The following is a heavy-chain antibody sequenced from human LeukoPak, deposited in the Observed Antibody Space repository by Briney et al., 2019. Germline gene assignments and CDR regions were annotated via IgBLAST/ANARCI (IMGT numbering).Heavy chain of an antibody. V-gene: IGHV4-31*03. Sequence: SQTLSLTCTVSGGSISSGGYYWSWIRQHPGKGLEWIGYIYYSGSTYYNPSLKSRVTISVDTSKNQFSLKLSSVTAADTAVYYCARVREPQLRADAFDIWGQGTMVTVSS. CDR1: GGSISSGGYY. CDR2: IYYSGST. D-gene: IGHD1-26*01. J-gene: IGHJ3*02. CDR3: ARVREPQLRADAFDI.